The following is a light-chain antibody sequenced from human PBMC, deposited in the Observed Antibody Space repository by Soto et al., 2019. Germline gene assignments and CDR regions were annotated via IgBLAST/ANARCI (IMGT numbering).Light chain of an antibody. J-gene: IGLJ3*02. CDR2: EVT. Sequence: QSALTQPPSASGSPGQSVTISCTGTSSDVGGYNYVSWYQQYPGRAPKLMIYEVTKRPSRVPDRFSGSKSGNTASLTVSGLQAEDEADYYCSSYAASNNFYFVFGGGTKVTVL. V-gene: IGLV2-8*01. CDR3: SSYAASNNFYFV. CDR1: SSDVGGYNY.